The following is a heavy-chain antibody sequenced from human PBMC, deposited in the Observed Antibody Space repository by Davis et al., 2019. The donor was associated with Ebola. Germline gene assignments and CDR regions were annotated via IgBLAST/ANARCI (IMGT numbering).Heavy chain of an antibody. CDR3: ARGWNCTNGVCYTHYFDY. J-gene: IGHJ4*02. CDR2: IYYSGST. CDR1: GGSISSYY. Sequence: PSETLSLTCTVSGGSISSYYWSWIRQPPGKGLEWIGYIYYSGSTNYNPSLKSRVTISVDTSKNQFPLKLSSVTAADTAVYYCARGWNCTNGVCYTHYFDYWGQGTLVTVSS. D-gene: IGHD2-8*01. V-gene: IGHV4-59*12.